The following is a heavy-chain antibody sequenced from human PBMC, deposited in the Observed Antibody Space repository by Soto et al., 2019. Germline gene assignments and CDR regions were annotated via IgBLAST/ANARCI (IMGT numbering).Heavy chain of an antibody. D-gene: IGHD3-3*01. CDR3: ARQAYYDFWSWPWFDP. CDR2: INPNNGDT. CDR1: GYTFTGYY. V-gene: IGHV1-2*02. J-gene: IGHJ5*02. Sequence: GASVKVSCKASGYTFTGYYMHWVRQAPGQRLEWMGWINPNNGDTNYAQKFQGRVTITTDTSASTAYMELSSLRSEDTAVYYCARQAYYDFWSWPWFDPWGQGTLVTVSS.